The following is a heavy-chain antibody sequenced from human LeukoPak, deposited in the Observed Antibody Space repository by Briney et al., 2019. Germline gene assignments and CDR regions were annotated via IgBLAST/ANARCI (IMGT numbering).Heavy chain of an antibody. Sequence: GGSLRLSCAASGFTFSRYSMHWVRQAPGKGLVWVSHVNSDGSGTDYANSVKGRFTISRDNAKNTLYLQMNSLRVEDTAVYYCVCLGLGGLSLDWGQGTLVTVSS. CDR3: VCLGLGGLSLD. V-gene: IGHV3-74*01. CDR1: GFTFSRYS. CDR2: VNSDGSGT. D-gene: IGHD3-16*01. J-gene: IGHJ4*02.